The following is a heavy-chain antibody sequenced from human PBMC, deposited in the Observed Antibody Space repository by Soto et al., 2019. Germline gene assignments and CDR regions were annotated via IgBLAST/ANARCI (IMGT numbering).Heavy chain of an antibody. D-gene: IGHD3-22*01. CDR1: GYSFTNYW. V-gene: IGHV5-51*01. Sequence: GESLKISCKGSGYSFTNYWIGWVRQMSGKGLEWMGIIYARDSDIRYSPSFEGQVTISADQSLSTAYLQWNSLKASDTALYYCARLPAPQIVDYYFYGMDVWGQGTTVTVS. CDR3: ARLPAPQIVDYYFYGMDV. CDR2: IYARDSDI. J-gene: IGHJ6*02.